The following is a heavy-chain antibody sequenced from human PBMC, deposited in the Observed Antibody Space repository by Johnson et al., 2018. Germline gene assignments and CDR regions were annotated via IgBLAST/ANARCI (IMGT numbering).Heavy chain of an antibody. Sequence: QVQLVQCGGGVVQPGRSLRLSCAASGFTFSSYAMHWVRQAPGKGLEWVAVISYAGTNKYYADSVKGRFTISRDNSKNTLYLQMNSLRAEDTALYYCARAHRGVTQGTYMNVWGKGTTVTVSS. CDR1: GFTFSSYA. CDR3: ARAHRGVTQGTYMNV. D-gene: IGHD2-21*02. CDR2: ISYAGTNK. J-gene: IGHJ6*03. V-gene: IGHV3-30-3*01.